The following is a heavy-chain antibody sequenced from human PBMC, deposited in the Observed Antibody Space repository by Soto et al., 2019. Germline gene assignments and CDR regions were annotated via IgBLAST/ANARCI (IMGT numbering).Heavy chain of an antibody. CDR1: GYTFTGYY. Sequence: GASVKVSCKASGYTFTGYYMHWVRQAPGQGLEWMGWINPNSGGTNYAQKFQGWVTMTRDTSISTAYMELSRLRSDDTAVYYCAREIVTTSLGRYYYYGMDVWGQGTTVTVSS. D-gene: IGHD1-1*01. CDR3: AREIVTTSLGRYYYYGMDV. CDR2: INPNSGGT. V-gene: IGHV1-2*04. J-gene: IGHJ6*02.